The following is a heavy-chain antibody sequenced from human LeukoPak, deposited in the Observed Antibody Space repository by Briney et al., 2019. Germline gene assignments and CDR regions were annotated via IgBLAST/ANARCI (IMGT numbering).Heavy chain of an antibody. J-gene: IGHJ4*02. V-gene: IGHV1-69*13. Sequence: GASVKVSCKASGGTFSSYAISWVRQAPGQGLEWMGGIIPIFGTANYAQKFQGRVTITADESTSTAYMELSSLRSEDTAVYYCARDGSDSSGWYPYFDYWGQGTLVTVSS. D-gene: IGHD6-19*01. CDR1: GGTFSSYA. CDR2: IIPIFGTA. CDR3: ARDGSDSSGWYPYFDY.